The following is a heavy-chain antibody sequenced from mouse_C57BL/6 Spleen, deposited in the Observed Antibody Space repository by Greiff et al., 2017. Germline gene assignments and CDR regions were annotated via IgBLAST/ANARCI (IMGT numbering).Heavy chain of an antibody. CDR1: EYEFPSHD. CDR2: INSDGGST. D-gene: IGHD1-1*01. V-gene: IGHV5-2*01. Sequence: EVQGVESGGGLVQPGESLKLSCESNEYEFPSHDMSWVRKTPEKRLELVAAINSDGGSTYYPDTMERRFIISRDNTKKTLYLQMSSLRSEDTALYYCARHYYGSSHSYWYFDVWGTGTTVTVSS. CDR3: ARHYYGSSHSYWYFDV. J-gene: IGHJ1*03.